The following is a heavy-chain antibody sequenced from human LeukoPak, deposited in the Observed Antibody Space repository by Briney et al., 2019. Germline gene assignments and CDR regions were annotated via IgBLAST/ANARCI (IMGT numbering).Heavy chain of an antibody. V-gene: IGHV3-23*01. CDR1: GFTLSSYA. D-gene: IGHD6-13*01. CDR2: ISGSGGST. J-gene: IGHJ4*02. CDR3: ANLPGYSSSWYPFAC. Sequence: GGSLRLSCAASGFTLSSYAMSWVRQAPGKGLEWVSAISGSGGSTYYADSVKGRFTISRDNSKNTLYLQMNSLRAEDTAVYYCANLPGYSSSWYPFACWGQGALVTVSS.